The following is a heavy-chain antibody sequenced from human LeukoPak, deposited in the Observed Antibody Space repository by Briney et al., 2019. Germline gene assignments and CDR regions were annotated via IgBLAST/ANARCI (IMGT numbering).Heavy chain of an antibody. CDR3: AKTGGPWD. J-gene: IGHJ4*02. CDR2: INSDGSSI. Sequence: PGGSLRLSCAASGFTFGSSWMHWVRRAPGKGLDWVSRINSDGSSIAYADSVKGRFTISRDNSKNTLYLQLNSLRAEDTAVYYCAKTGGPWDWGQGTLVTVSS. V-gene: IGHV3-74*01. CDR1: GFTFGSSW. D-gene: IGHD7-27*01.